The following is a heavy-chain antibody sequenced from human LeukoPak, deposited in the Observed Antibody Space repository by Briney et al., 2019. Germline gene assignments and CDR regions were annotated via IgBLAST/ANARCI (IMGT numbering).Heavy chain of an antibody. V-gene: IGHV4-34*01. D-gene: IGHD1-20*01. J-gene: IGHJ6*03. CDR2: IDHSGST. CDR1: GGSFSGYY. CDR3: ARQRYNWNLRYYYYYMDV. Sequence: SETLSLTCAVYGGSFSGYYWSWIRQPPGKGLEWIGEIDHSGSTNYNPSLKSRVTISVDTSKNQFSLKLSSVTAADTAVYYCARQRYNWNLRYYYYYMDVWGKGTTVTVS.